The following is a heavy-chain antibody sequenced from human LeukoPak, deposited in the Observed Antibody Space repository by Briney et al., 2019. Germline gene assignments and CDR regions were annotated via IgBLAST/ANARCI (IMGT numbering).Heavy chain of an antibody. J-gene: IGHJ4*02. D-gene: IGHD2-21*02. Sequence: SETLSLTCTVSGYSISSGYLWGWIRQPPGKGLEWIGSTYHGGTTYSNPSLKSRVIISEDTSKNQFSLKLSSVTAAGTAVYYCARGSGDWTYYFDYWGQGTLVTVSS. CDR1: GYSISSGYL. CDR2: TYHGGTT. V-gene: IGHV4-38-2*02. CDR3: ARGSGDWTYYFDY.